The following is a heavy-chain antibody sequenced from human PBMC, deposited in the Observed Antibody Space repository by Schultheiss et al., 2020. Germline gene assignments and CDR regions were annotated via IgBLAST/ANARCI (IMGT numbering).Heavy chain of an antibody. V-gene: IGHV4-59*01. CDR3: AVSDYYYYGMHV. CDR2: IYTSGST. D-gene: IGHD3-16*02. J-gene: IGHJ6*02. Sequence: SETLSLTCAVYGGSFSGYYWHWIRQPPGKGLEWIGYIYTSGSTNYNPSLETRVTISVDTSKNQFSLKLTSVTAADTALYYCAVSDYYYYGMHVWGQGTTVTVSS. CDR1: GGSFSGYY.